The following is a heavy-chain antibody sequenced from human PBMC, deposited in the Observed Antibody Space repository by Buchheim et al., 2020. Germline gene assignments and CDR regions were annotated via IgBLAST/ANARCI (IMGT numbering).Heavy chain of an antibody. J-gene: IGHJ5*02. CDR3: ARVSNGRSADSKTTVTTEGWFDP. D-gene: IGHD4-17*01. V-gene: IGHV1-2*02. Sequence: QVQLVQSGAEVKKPGASVKVSCKASGYTFTGYYMHWVRQAPGQGLEWMGWINPNSGGTNYAQKFQGRVTMTRDTSISTAYMELSRLRSDDTAVYYCARVSNGRSADSKTTVTTEGWFDPWGQGTL. CDR1: GYTFTGYY. CDR2: INPNSGGT.